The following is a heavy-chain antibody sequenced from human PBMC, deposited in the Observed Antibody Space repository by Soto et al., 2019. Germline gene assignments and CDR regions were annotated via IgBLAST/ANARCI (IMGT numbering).Heavy chain of an antibody. CDR3: AREEVNKWSNRGYYGVDV. J-gene: IGHJ6*02. Sequence: XASLSLTCAVCGGCFSGYDWTWIRQPPGKGLEWIGDINHSGSTNYNSSLKSRVTISVDTSKNQVSLTLKSVTAADTAVYYCAREEVNKWSNRGYYGVDVWGQRTTVTVSS. V-gene: IGHV4-34*01. CDR2: INHSGST. D-gene: IGHD7-27*01. CDR1: GGCFSGYD.